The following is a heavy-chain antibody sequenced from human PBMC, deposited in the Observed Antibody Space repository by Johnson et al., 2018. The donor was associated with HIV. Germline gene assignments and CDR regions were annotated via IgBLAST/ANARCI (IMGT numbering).Heavy chain of an antibody. D-gene: IGHD3-10*01. J-gene: IGHJ3*02. CDR1: AFTFSRHA. V-gene: IGHV3-30*04. CDR3: ASTGSGSDDAFDI. CDR2: ISYDGSNK. Sequence: QVQLVESGGGVVQPERSLRLSCSASAFTFSRHAMHWVRQAPGKGPEWVACISYDGSNKYYAESVKGRFTISRDNSKNTLYLQMNSLRAEDTAVYYCASTGSGSDDAFDIWGQGTMVTVSS.